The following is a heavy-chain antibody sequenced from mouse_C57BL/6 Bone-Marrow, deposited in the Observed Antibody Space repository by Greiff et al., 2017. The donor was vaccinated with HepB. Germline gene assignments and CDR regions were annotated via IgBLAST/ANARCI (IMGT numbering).Heavy chain of an antibody. D-gene: IGHD1-1*01. J-gene: IGHJ3*01. V-gene: IGHV1-72*01. CDR1: GYTFTSYW. CDR3: ARERGLLRSAWFAY. Sequence: QVQLQQPGAELVKPGASVKLSCKASGYTFTSYWMHWVKQRPGRGLEWNGRIDPNSGGTKYNEKFKSKATLTVDKPSSTAYMQLSSLTSEDSAVYYCARERGLLRSAWFAYWGQGTLVTVSA. CDR2: IDPNSGGT.